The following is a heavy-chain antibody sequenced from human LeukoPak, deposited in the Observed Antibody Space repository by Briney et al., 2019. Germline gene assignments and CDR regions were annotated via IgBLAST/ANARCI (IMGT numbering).Heavy chain of an antibody. D-gene: IGHD2-15*01. CDR2: IYHSGST. CDR1: GYSISSGYY. CDR3: ASYCSGGSCYSELGSLVSDY. Sequence: PSETLSLTCTVSGYSISSGYYWGWIRQPPGKGLEWIGSIYHSGSTYYNPSLKSRVTISVDTSKNQFSLKLSSVTAADTAVYYCASYCSGGSCYSELGSLVSDYRGQGTLVTVSS. V-gene: IGHV4-38-2*02. J-gene: IGHJ4*02.